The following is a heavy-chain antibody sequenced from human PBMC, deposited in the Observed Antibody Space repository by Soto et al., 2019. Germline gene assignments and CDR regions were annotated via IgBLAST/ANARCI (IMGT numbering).Heavy chain of an antibody. CDR3: ARDLTGTERDAFDI. CDR2: ISSSGSTI. Sequence: GSLRLSCAASGFTFSSYEMNWVRQAPGKGLEWVSYISSSGSTIYYADSVKGRFTISRDNAKNSLYLQMNSLRAEDTAVYYCARDLTGTERDAFDIWGQGTMVTVSS. D-gene: IGHD1-20*01. V-gene: IGHV3-48*03. J-gene: IGHJ3*02. CDR1: GFTFSSYE.